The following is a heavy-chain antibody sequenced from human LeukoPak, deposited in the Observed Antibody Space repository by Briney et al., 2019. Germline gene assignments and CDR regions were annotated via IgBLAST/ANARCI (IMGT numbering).Heavy chain of an antibody. D-gene: IGHD4-11*01. CDR1: GGSITNYD. CDR2: IYHSGIT. Sequence: SETLSSTCGVPGGSITNYDWSWIRRPPGKGLEWSGFIYHSGITNYNPSLNSRVPISVHTSKNQFSLKLTSMTAADTAVYFCARQPTHLYPHGSVTYPGLYYFDSWGQGILVTVSS. J-gene: IGHJ4*02. V-gene: IGHV4-59*08. CDR3: ARQPTHLYPHGSVTYPGLYYFDS.